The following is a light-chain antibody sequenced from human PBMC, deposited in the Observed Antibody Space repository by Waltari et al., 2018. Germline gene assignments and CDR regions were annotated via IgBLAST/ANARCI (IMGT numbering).Light chain of an antibody. Sequence: QSALTQPPSASGSPGPSVTIPCTGTGRGGPASWYPQLPGTAPKLLIYEVSKRPSGVPDRFSGSKSGNTASLTVSGLQAEDEGDYYCSSDAVSNNFYDFGSGTKVTVL. CDR3: SSDAVSNNFYD. V-gene: IGLV2-8*01. CDR2: EVS. J-gene: IGLJ1*01. CDR1: GRGGP.